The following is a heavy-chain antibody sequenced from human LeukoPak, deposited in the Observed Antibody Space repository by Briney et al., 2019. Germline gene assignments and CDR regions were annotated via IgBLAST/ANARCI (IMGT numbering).Heavy chain of an antibody. CDR3: ARGGYYYDSSGYYRFDY. CDR1: GFTFSSYG. V-gene: IGHV3-30*03. J-gene: IGHJ4*02. CDR2: ISYDGSSK. D-gene: IGHD3-22*01. Sequence: PGRSLRLSCAASGFTFSSYGMHWVRQAPGKGLEWVAVISYDGSSKYYADSVKGRFTISRDNSKNTLYLQMNSLRAEDTAVYYCARGGYYYDSSGYYRFDYWGQGTLVTVSS.